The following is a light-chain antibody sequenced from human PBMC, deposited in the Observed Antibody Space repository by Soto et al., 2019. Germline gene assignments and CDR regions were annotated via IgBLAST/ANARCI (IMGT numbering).Light chain of an antibody. CDR3: QQYGNSIPIT. CDR2: GAS. J-gene: IGKJ5*01. Sequence: EIVLTQSPGTLSLSALERATLXCRASQSVANNFLAWHQQKPGQTPRLLIYGASNRATGIPDRFSGSGSGTDFTLTISRLEPEDFAVYYCQQYGNSIPITFGQGTRLEIK. V-gene: IGKV3-20*01. CDR1: QSVANNF.